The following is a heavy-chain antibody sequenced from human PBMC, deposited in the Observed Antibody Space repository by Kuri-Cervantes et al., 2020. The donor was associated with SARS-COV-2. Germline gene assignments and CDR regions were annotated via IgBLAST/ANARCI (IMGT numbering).Heavy chain of an antibody. CDR2: MSVNGDTI. J-gene: IGHJ4*02. CDR1: GFNFSDYY. CDR3: ARGREWFGELLYPVYFDY. Sequence: GGSLRLSCAASGFNFSDYYMSWIRQAPGKGLEWISYMSVNGDTIYYSDSVKGRFSISRDNAKNSLYLQMNSLRAEDTAVYYCARGREWFGELLYPVYFDYWGQGTLVTFPS. D-gene: IGHD3-10*01. V-gene: IGHV3-11*04.